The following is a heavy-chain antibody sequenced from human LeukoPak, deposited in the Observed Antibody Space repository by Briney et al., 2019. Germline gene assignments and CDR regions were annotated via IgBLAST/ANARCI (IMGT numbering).Heavy chain of an antibody. D-gene: IGHD3-3*01. Sequence: SQTLSLTCTVSGGSISSGGYYWSWIRQHPGKGLEWVGYIYYSGSTYYNPSLKSRFTISVHTSKNQFSLKLSSVTAADTAVYYCARALEWLPKFDYWGQGTLVTVSS. CDR2: IYYSGST. CDR3: ARALEWLPKFDY. CDR1: GGSISSGGYY. J-gene: IGHJ4*02. V-gene: IGHV4-31*03.